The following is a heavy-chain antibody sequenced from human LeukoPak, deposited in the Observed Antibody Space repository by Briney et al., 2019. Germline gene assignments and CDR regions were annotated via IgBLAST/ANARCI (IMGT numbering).Heavy chain of an antibody. CDR3: ARGGSGSYKGVFDY. J-gene: IGHJ4*02. CDR1: GGTFSSYA. V-gene: IGHV1-69*05. D-gene: IGHD3-10*01. Sequence: GASVKVSCKASGGTFSSYAISWVRQAPGQGLEWMGRIIPIFGTADYAQKLQCRVTITTDESTSTAYMELSSLRSEDTAVYYCARGGSGSYKGVFDYWGQGTLVTVSS. CDR2: IIPIFGTA.